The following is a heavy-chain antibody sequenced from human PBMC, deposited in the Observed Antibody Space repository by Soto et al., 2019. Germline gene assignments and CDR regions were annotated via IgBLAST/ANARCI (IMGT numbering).Heavy chain of an antibody. CDR1: GGSISNADYY. CDR2: IYYSGSS. CDR3: ARAIVVTVGGMDV. D-gene: IGHD5-12*01. V-gene: IGHV4-30-4*01. J-gene: IGHJ6*02. Sequence: QVQLQESGPGLVKPSQTLSLTCTVSGGSISNADYYWSWVRQPPGKGLEWIGDIYYSGSSFFNPSLKSRVSISKDTSRNQFSLRLTSVTAADTAVYYCARAIVVTVGGMDVWGRGTTVTVSS.